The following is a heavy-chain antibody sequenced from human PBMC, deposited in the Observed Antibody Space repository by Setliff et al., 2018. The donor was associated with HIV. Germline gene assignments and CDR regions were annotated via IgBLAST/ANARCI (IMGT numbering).Heavy chain of an antibody. CDR2: IFHSGST. J-gene: IGHJ5*02. CDR1: GYSIRSGYY. Sequence: SETLSLTCAVSGYSIRSGYYWGWIRQSPGKGLEWIGSIFHSGSTYTSPSLRSRVTMSVDTSKNQFSLNLNSVTAADTAVYYCASWMTSRINRRHLRGDWFDPWGQGSLVTVS. V-gene: IGHV4-38-2*01. D-gene: IGHD1-1*01. CDR3: ASWMTSRINRRHLRGDWFDP.